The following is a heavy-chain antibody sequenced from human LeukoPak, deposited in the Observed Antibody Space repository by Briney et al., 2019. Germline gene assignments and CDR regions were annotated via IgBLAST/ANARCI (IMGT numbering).Heavy chain of an antibody. V-gene: IGHV3-13*01. CDR1: GFTFSSYD. CDR3: ARGGPYEPPDY. D-gene: IGHD3-3*01. CDR2: IGTAGDT. J-gene: IGHJ4*02. Sequence: GGSLRLSCAASGFTFSSYDMHWVRQATGKGLEWVSAIGTAGDTYYPGSVMGRFTISRENAKNSLYLQMNSLRAGDTAVYYCARGGPYEPPDYWGQGTLVTVSS.